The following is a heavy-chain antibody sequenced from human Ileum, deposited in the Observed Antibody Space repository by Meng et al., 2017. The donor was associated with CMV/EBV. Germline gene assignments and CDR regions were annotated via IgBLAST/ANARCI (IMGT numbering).Heavy chain of an antibody. CDR2: ICATGGTS. Sequence: GESLKISCAVSGFTFSTYAMTWVRQAPGNGLEWVSTICATGGTSYYADSVKGRFTIHRDTSKNTMSLQMNSLRTEDTAVYYCAKYDLQWLVRGGFDYWGQGTLVTVSS. CDR1: GFTFSTYA. CDR3: AKYDLQWLVRGGFDY. J-gene: IGHJ4*02. V-gene: IGHV3-23*01. D-gene: IGHD6-19*01.